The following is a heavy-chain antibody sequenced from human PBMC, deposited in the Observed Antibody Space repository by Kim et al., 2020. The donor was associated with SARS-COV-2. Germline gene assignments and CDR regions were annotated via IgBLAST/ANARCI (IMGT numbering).Heavy chain of an antibody. CDR3: AKELRVTTNTTGGDLFNS. D-gene: IGHD4-17*01. V-gene: IGHV3-23*01. J-gene: IGHJ5*02. Sequence: GGSLRLSCVASGFPFTTYTMNWVRQAPGKGLEWVSVISDSGRSTYYADSVKGRFTVSRDNSKNTLYLQMNSLRVEDTAVYYCAKELRVTTNTTGGDLFNSWGQGTLVTVSS. CDR2: ISDSGRST. CDR1: GFPFTTYT.